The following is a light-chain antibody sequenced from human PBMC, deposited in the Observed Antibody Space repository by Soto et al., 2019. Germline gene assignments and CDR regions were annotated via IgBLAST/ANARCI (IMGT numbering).Light chain of an antibody. J-gene: IGKJ4*01. CDR3: QQYYSTPLT. CDR2: WAS. CDR1: QSVLYSSNNKNY. V-gene: IGKV4-1*01. Sequence: DIVMTQSPDSLAVSLGERANINCKSSQSVLYSSNNKNYLAWYQQKPGQPPKLLIYWASTRESGVPDRFSGSGSGTDFTLTISSLQAEDVAVYYCQQYYSTPLTCGGGTKVEIK.